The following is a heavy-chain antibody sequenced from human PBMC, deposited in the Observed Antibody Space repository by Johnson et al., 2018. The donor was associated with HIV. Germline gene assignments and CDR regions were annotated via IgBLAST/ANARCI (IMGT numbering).Heavy chain of an antibody. CDR3: AKDEDRRWSSSWQGCAFDI. V-gene: IGHV3-30*18. J-gene: IGHJ3*02. CDR1: GFTFSSYG. Sequence: QVQLVESGGGVVQPGRSLRLSCAASGFTFSSYGMHWVRQAPGKGLEWVAVISYDGSNKYYADSVKGRFTISRDNSKNTLYLQMNSLRAEDTAVYYWAKDEDRRWSSSWQGCAFDIWGQGTMVTVSS. CDR2: ISYDGSNK. D-gene: IGHD6-13*01.